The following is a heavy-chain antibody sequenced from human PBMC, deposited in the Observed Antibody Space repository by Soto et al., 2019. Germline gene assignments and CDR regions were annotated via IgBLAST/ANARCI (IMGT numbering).Heavy chain of an antibody. V-gene: IGHV1-18*01. CDR2: ISAYNANT. D-gene: IGHD1-20*01. Sequence: QVHLVQSGAEVKKPGASVKVSCKASGYTLTRYGIIWVRQAHGQGLEWMGSISAYNANTNYAQKLQGRLTMTTDTSTSTAYMELRTLTSYDTAVYYCAREVFRYFDLWGRGTLVSVSS. CDR3: AREVFRYFDL. J-gene: IGHJ2*01. CDR1: GYTLTRYG.